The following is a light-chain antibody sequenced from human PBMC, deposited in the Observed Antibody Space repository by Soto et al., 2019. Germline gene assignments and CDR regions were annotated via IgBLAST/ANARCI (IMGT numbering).Light chain of an antibody. CDR1: SSDVGGYNY. Sequence: QSVLTQPRSVSGSPGQSVTISCTGTSSDVGGYNYVSCYQQHPGKAPKLLIYDVSKRPSGVPDRFSGSKSGNTAALTISGLQAEDEADYYCCSYAGSYPWVFGGGTKLTVL. J-gene: IGLJ3*02. V-gene: IGLV2-11*01. CDR3: CSYAGSYPWV. CDR2: DVS.